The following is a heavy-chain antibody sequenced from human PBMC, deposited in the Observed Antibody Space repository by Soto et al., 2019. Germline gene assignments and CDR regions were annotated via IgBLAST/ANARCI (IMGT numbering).Heavy chain of an antibody. CDR2: ISYDGSNK. CDR1: GFTFSSYA. Sequence: PGGSLRLSCAASGFTFSSYAMHWVRQAPGKGLEWVAVISYDGSNKYYADSVKGRFTISRDNSKNTLYLQMNSLRAEDTAVYYCAKDSDLAYKPQWFDPWGQGTLVTVSS. CDR3: AKDSDLAYKPQWFDP. V-gene: IGHV3-30-3*01. D-gene: IGHD1-1*01. J-gene: IGHJ5*02.